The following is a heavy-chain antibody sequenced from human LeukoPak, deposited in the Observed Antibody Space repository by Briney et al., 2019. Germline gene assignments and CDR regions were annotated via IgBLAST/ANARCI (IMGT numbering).Heavy chain of an antibody. Sequence: SETLSLTCTVSGGSISSYYWSWIRQPPGKGLEWIGYIYYSGSTNYNPSLKSRVTISVDTSKNQFSLKLSSVTAADTAVYYCAKDFNCFPSIAAAGTEGGDWGQGTLVTVSS. CDR3: AKDFNCFPSIAAAGTEGGD. J-gene: IGHJ4*02. CDR1: GGSISSYY. CDR2: IYYSGST. D-gene: IGHD6-13*01. V-gene: IGHV4-59*01.